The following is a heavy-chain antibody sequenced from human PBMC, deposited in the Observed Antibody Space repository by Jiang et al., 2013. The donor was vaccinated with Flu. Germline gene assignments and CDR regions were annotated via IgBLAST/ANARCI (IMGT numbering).Heavy chain of an antibody. D-gene: IGHD6-19*01. CDR3: ASPVAGTIYGGYFDY. V-gene: IGHV3-11*01. CDR2: ISSSGSTI. J-gene: IGHJ4*02. Sequence: ASGFTFSDYYMSWIRQGSRKGLEWVSYISSSGSTIYYADSVKGRFTISRDNAKNSLYLQMNSLRAEDTAVYYCASPVAGTIYGGYFDYWGQGTLVTVSS. CDR1: GFTFSDYY.